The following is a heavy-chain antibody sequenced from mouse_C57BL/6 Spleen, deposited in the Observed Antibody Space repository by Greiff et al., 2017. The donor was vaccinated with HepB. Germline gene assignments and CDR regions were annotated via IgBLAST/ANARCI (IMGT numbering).Heavy chain of an antibody. CDR3: ARDPVVATYWDFDV. V-gene: IGHV14-3*01. Sequence: VQLKESVAELVRPGASVKLSCTASGFNIQNTYMHWVKQRPEQCLEWIGRIDPANGNTKYAPKFQGKATLTADTSSNTAYLQLSSLTSEDTAIYDCARDPVVATYWDFDVWGTGTTVTVSS. J-gene: IGHJ1*03. D-gene: IGHD1-1*01. CDR2: IDPANGNT. CDR1: GFNIQNTY.